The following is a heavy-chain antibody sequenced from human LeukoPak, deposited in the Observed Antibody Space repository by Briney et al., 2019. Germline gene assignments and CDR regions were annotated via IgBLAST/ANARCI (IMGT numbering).Heavy chain of an antibody. CDR2: IRYDGSNK. D-gene: IGHD1-26*01. CDR1: GFTFSSYG. Sequence: PGGSLRLSCAASGFTFSSYGMHWVRQAPGKGLEWVAFIRYDGSNKYYADSVKGGFTISRDNSKNTLYLLMNSLRAEDTAVYYCAKDFRIVGATSRDYWGQGTLVTVSS. CDR3: AKDFRIVGATSRDY. J-gene: IGHJ4*02. V-gene: IGHV3-30*02.